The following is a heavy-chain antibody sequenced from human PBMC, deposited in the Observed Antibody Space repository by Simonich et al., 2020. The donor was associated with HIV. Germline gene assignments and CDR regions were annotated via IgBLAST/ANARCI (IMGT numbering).Heavy chain of an antibody. Sequence: EVQLVESGGGLVKPGGSLRLSCAASGFTFSSYSMNWVRQSPGKGLEWVSAISSSSSNIYDSDSVKGRFTISRDNAKNSLYLQMNSLRAEDTAVYYCARDGAAAGHDYWGQGTLVTVSS. V-gene: IGHV3-21*01. D-gene: IGHD6-13*01. CDR1: GFTFSSYS. CDR2: ISSSSSNI. CDR3: ARDGAAAGHDY. J-gene: IGHJ4*02.